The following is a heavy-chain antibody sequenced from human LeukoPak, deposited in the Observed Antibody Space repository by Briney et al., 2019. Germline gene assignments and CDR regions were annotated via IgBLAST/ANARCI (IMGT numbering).Heavy chain of an antibody. Sequence: SETLSLTCTVSGGSISSSSYYWGWIRQPPGKGLEWIGSIYYSGSTNYNPSLKSRVIISVDTSKNQFSLKLSSVTAADTAVYYCARRTLCCGELSDLGGQGTLVTVSS. D-gene: IGHD3-16*01. CDR2: IYYSGST. V-gene: IGHV4-39*07. J-gene: IGHJ5*02. CDR3: ARRTLCCGELSDL. CDR1: GGSISSSSYY.